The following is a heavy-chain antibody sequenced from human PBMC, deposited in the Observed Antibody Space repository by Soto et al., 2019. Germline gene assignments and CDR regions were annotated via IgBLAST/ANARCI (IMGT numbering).Heavy chain of an antibody. Sequence: ASVKVSCKASGCTFTSYAMHWVRQAPGQRLEWMGWINAGNGNTKYSQKFQGRVTITRDTSASTAYMELSSLRSEDTAVYYCARWYSSGWYVGYFDYWGQGTLVTVSS. V-gene: IGHV1-3*01. D-gene: IGHD6-19*01. CDR1: GCTFTSYA. J-gene: IGHJ4*02. CDR3: ARWYSSGWYVGYFDY. CDR2: INAGNGNT.